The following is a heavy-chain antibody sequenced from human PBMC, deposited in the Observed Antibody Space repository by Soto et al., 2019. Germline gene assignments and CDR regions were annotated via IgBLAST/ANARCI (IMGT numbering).Heavy chain of an antibody. CDR2: IYHSGST. CDR1: GGSISTGGYS. J-gene: IGHJ6*04. V-gene: IGHV4-30-2*01. CDR3: ARRHYPSAMDV. Sequence: SESLSLSCDVSGGSISTGGYSWNWIRQPPGKGLEWVGYIYHSGSTYDNPSLKSRVTMSVNRSKNQFSLNLTSVTAADTAVYFCARRHYPSAMDVWAEGTTVSLSS.